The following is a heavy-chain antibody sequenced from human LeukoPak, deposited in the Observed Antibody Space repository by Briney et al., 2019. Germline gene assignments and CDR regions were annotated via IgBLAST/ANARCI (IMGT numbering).Heavy chain of an antibody. CDR2: IYTSGST. D-gene: IGHD3-10*01. Sequence: SETLSLTCSVSGGSISSYYWSWIRQPAGKGLEWIGRIYTSGSTNYNPSLKSRVTMSVDTSKNQFSLKLNSVTAADTAVYYCARDAGGSGSYYSRLDYWGQGTLVTVSS. CDR1: GGSISSYY. V-gene: IGHV4-4*07. J-gene: IGHJ4*02. CDR3: ARDAGGSGSYYSRLDY.